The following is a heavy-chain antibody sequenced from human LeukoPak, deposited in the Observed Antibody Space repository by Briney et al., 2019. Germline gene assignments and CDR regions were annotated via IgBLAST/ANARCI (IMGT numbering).Heavy chain of an antibody. CDR2: IYYSGST. Sequence: PSETLSLTCTDSGGSLSSYYWSWIRQPPGKGLEWIGYIYYSGSTNYNPSLKSRVTISVDTSKNQFSLKLSSVTAADTAVYYCARVPSGITGTTGDYWGQGTQVTVSS. D-gene: IGHD1-7*01. CDR1: GGSLSSYY. CDR3: ARVPSGITGTTGDY. V-gene: IGHV4-59*01. J-gene: IGHJ4*02.